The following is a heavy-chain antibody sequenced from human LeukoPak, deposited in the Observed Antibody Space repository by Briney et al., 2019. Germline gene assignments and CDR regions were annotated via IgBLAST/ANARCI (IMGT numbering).Heavy chain of an antibody. V-gene: IGHV4-59*01. D-gene: IGHD3-22*01. Sequence: SETLSLTCTVSGGSITNYYWSWIRQPPGKGLEWIGYIYYSGSTNYNPSLKSRVTISVDTSKNQFSLKLSSVTAADTAVYYCARGDTYYYDSSGSNRAFDIWGQGTMVTVSS. CDR1: GGSITNYY. J-gene: IGHJ3*02. CDR3: ARGDTYYYDSSGSNRAFDI. CDR2: IYYSGST.